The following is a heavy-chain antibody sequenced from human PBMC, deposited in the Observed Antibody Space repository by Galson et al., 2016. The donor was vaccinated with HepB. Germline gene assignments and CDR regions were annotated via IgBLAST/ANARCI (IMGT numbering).Heavy chain of an antibody. CDR3: AKAPSRMVRGVTELDF. J-gene: IGHJ4*02. V-gene: IGHV3-23*01. CDR2: ISESGVST. CDR1: GFIFNNSA. D-gene: IGHD3-10*01. Sequence: SLRLSCAASGFIFNNSAMTWVRQAPGKGLEWVSAISESGVSTYYADSVKGRLTISRDNSKNTLYLQMNGLRAEDTAVFYCAKAPSRMVRGVTELDFWGQGTRVTVSS.